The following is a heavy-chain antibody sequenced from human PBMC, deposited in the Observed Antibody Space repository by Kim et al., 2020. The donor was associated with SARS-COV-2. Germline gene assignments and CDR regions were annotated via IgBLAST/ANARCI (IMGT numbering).Heavy chain of an antibody. V-gene: IGHV3-23*01. CDR1: GFSFGIYA. CDR3: ARRPGTAAPGTAHCDP. CDR2: IGGLDGGI. Sequence: GGSLRLSCAASGFSFGIYAMSWVRQAPGKGLEWVSTIGGLDGGIFHANSVKGRFTISRDNSKNTLYTQMTNLKTEDPATYYCARRPGTAAPGTAHCDPGGQGTLVTVS. D-gene: IGHD6-13*01. J-gene: IGHJ5*02.